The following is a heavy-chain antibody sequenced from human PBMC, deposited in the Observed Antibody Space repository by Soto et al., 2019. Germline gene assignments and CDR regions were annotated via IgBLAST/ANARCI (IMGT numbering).Heavy chain of an antibody. Sequence: QVQLVESGGGVVQPGRSLRLSCAASGFTFSSYGMHWVRQAPGKGLEWVAVIWYDGRIKYYADSVKGRFTISRDNSKNTLYLQMNSLRAEDTAVYYCARDPPDYGDYVFGYWGQGTLVTVSS. D-gene: IGHD4-17*01. CDR1: GFTFSSYG. V-gene: IGHV3-33*01. CDR2: IWYDGRIK. J-gene: IGHJ4*02. CDR3: ARDPPDYGDYVFGY.